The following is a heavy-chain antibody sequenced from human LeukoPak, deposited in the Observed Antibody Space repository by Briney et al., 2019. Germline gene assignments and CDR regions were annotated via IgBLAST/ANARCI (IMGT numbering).Heavy chain of an antibody. J-gene: IGHJ3*02. CDR2: ISSSSSYI. Sequence: PGGSLRLSCAASGFTFSSYSMNWVRQAPGKGLEWGSSISSSSSYIYYADSVKGRFTISRDNAKNSLYLQMNSLRAEDTAVYYCARDVTMIVVVSHAFDIWGQGTMVTVSS. D-gene: IGHD3-22*01. CDR1: GFTFSSYS. CDR3: ARDVTMIVVVSHAFDI. V-gene: IGHV3-21*01.